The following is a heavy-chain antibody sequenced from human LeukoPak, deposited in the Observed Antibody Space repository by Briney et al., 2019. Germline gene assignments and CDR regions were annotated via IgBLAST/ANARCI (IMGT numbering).Heavy chain of an antibody. Sequence: SETLSLTCTVSGGSISSYYWSSVRQPPGKGLEWIRYIYYSGSTNYNPSLKSRVTISVDTSKTQVSLKLSSVTAADTAVYYCARDSYYLWSVAGGGTNWFDPWGQGTLVTVSS. CDR1: GGSISSYY. J-gene: IGHJ5*02. CDR2: IYYSGST. D-gene: IGHD3-3*01. V-gene: IGHV4-59*01. CDR3: ARDSYYLWSVAGGGTNWFDP.